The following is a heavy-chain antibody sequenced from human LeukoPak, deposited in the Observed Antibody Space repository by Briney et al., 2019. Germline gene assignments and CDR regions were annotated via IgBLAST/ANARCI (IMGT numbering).Heavy chain of an antibody. CDR1: GFTFSSYS. CDR3: AREELELPGNYYRDV. CDR2: INSSSSTI. Sequence: PGGSLRLSCAAYGFTFSSYSMNWVRQAPGKGLEWVSYINSSSSTIYYADSVKGRFTIVRTNAKNSSYLQMNSLGAEDTAEYYCAREELELPGNYYRDVGGKGPTVSVPS. D-gene: IGHD1-7*01. V-gene: IGHV3-48*04. J-gene: IGHJ6*03.